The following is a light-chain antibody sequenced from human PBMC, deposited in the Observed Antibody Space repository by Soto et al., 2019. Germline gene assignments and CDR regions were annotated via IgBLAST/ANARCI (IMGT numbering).Light chain of an antibody. Sequence: EIVLTQSPGTLSLSPGERATLSCRASQSISSSYLAWYQQKPGQAPRLLIYGASSRGTGIPHRFSGSGSATDFTITISRLEPEDFAVYYCQQYGSSVVTFGGGTKVEI. CDR2: GAS. CDR3: QQYGSSVVT. CDR1: QSISSSY. V-gene: IGKV3-20*01. J-gene: IGKJ4*01.